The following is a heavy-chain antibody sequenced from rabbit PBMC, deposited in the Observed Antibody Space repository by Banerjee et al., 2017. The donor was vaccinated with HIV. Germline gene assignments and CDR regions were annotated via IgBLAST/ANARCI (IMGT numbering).Heavy chain of an antibody. D-gene: IGHD6-1*01. V-gene: IGHV1S45*01. CDR2: IDTAITGST. Sequence: QEQLEESGGDLVKPEGSLTLTCTASGFSFSSNYWICWVRQAPGKGLEWIACIDTAITGSTYYASWAKGRFTISKTSSTTVTLQMTSLTAADTATYFCARDRNDADGHATFDLRGPGTLVTVS. J-gene: IGHJ4*01. CDR1: GFSFSSNYW. CDR3: ARDRNDADGHATFDL.